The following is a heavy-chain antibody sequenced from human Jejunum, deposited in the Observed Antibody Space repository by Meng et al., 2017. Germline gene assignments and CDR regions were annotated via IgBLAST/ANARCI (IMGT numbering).Heavy chain of an antibody. CDR1: GYTLSKIS. CDR2: VNPPDGET. D-gene: IGHD6-13*01. CDR3: ATGIAATGTGFYFDY. J-gene: IGHJ4*02. V-gene: IGHV1-24*01. Sequence: GQLVQPGAEVKKPGASVKVSCKVSGYTLSKISIHWVRLAPGKGLEWMGGVNPPDGETIYAQKFQGRVTMTEDTSTDTAYMDLRSLRSEDTAFYYYATGIAATGTGFYFDYWGQGTLVTVSS.